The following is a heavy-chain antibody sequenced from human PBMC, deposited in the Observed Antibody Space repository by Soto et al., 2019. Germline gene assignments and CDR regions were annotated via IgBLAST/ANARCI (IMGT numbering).Heavy chain of an antibody. CDR3: VMVDNYVTPTPQDV. CDR1: GYIFVNYG. J-gene: IGHJ6*02. Sequence: QVQLVQSGDEVKKPGASVKVSCKASGYIFVNYGIVWVRQAPGQGLEWMGWISTYTGNTHSATKVQGRLTMTTDTSTSTAYMDLGSLTSDDTAVYYCVMVDNYVTPTPQDVWGQGTTVTVSS. D-gene: IGHD3-16*01. CDR2: ISTYTGNT. V-gene: IGHV1-18*01.